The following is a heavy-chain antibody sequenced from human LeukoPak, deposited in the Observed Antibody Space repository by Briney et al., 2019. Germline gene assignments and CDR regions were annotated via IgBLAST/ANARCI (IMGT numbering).Heavy chain of an antibody. Sequence: PSQTLSLTCTVSGGSISSGSYYWSWIRQPAGKGLEWIGRIYTSGSTNYNPSLKSRVPISLDTSKNQFSLKLSSVTAADTAVYYCARFRAVAGSFDYWGQGTLVTVSS. CDR2: IYTSGST. D-gene: IGHD6-19*01. J-gene: IGHJ4*02. V-gene: IGHV4-61*02. CDR3: ARFRAVAGSFDY. CDR1: GGSISSGSYY.